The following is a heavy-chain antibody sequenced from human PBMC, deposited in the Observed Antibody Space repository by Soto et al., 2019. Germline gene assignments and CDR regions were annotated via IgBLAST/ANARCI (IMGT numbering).Heavy chain of an antibody. CDR2: IYYSGST. Sequence: SETLSLTCTVSGGSVSSGSYYWSWIRQPPGKGLEWIGYIYYSGSTNYNPSLKSRVTISVDTSKNQFSLKLSSVTAADTAVYYCARDSVATNYYNWFDPWGQGTLVTVSS. D-gene: IGHD5-12*01. CDR1: GGSVSSGSYY. J-gene: IGHJ5*02. V-gene: IGHV4-61*01. CDR3: ARDSVATNYYNWFDP.